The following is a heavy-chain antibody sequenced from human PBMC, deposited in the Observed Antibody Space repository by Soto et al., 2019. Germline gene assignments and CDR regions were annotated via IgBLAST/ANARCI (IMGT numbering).Heavy chain of an antibody. CDR2: TRHDGSNT. Sequence: QVQLVESGGGVVQPGRSLRLSCAASGFTFSGYGMHWVRQAPGKGLEWVAITRHDGSNTYYADSVRGRFTISRDNSKKTLYLQMDSLRAEDTAVYYCARDGVGATTFFGYFDYCVQGPLVTFSS. J-gene: IGHJ4*02. CDR1: GFTFSGYG. D-gene: IGHD1-26*01. CDR3: ARDGVGATTFFGYFDY. V-gene: IGHV3-33*01.